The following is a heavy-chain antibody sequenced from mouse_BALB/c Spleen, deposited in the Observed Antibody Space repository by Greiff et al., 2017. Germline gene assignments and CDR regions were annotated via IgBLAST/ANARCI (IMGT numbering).Heavy chain of an antibody. CDR1: GFSLTSYG. V-gene: IGHV2-9*02. Sequence: VKVVESGPGLVAPSQSLSITCTVSGFSLTSYGVHWVRQPPGKGLEWLGVIWAGGSTNYNSALMSRLSISKDNSKSQVFLKMNSLQTDDTAMYYCARDRQLGLLYYFDYWGQGTTLTVSS. CDR2: IWAGGST. J-gene: IGHJ2*01. CDR3: ARDRQLGLLYYFDY. D-gene: IGHD3-2*01.